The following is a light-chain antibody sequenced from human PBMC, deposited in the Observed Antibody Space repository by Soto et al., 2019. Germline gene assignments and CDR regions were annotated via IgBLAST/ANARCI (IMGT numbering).Light chain of an antibody. CDR3: CSYAGSSNLGV. Sequence: QSALTQPPSASGSPGQSVTISCTGTSSDVGGYNYVSWYQQHPGRAPKLMIYEVSKRPSGVPDRLSGSKSGNTASLTVSGLQPEDESDYYCCSYAGSSNLGVFGGGTTLTVL. V-gene: IGLV2-8*01. CDR2: EVS. J-gene: IGLJ2*01. CDR1: SSDVGGYNY.